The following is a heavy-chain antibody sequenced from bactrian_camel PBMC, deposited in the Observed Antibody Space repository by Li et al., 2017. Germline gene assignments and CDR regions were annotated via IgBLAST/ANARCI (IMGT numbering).Heavy chain of an antibody. D-gene: IGHD2*01. J-gene: IGHJ4*01. V-gene: IGHV3S53*01. CDR2: IDSSENAGST. CDR1: GFRIRNYC. Sequence: VQLVESGGGSVQAGGSLRLSCAVSGFRIRNYCMAWYRQVPGQQRVGVAAIDSSENAGSTAYVDAVEGRVTISQDNASKTVVLQMKSLKAEDTAMYHCAVYDAYAGRCSFREDYYDYWGPGTQVTVS. CDR3: AVYDAYAGRCSFREDYYDY.